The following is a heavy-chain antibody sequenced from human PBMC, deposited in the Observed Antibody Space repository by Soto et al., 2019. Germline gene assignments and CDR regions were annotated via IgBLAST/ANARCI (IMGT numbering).Heavy chain of an antibody. V-gene: IGHV1-46*01. D-gene: IGHD2-21*02. CDR1: GDTFTNYY. CDR3: ARGGHVVVVTAALDY. J-gene: IGHJ4*02. CDR2: VNPSGGHT. Sequence: QVQLMQSGAEVKKPGASVKVSCKASGDTFTNYYIHWVRQAPGQGLEWMGTVNPSGGHTTYAQHFLGRVTMTRDTSTSPLCMELTSLTSDDTAVDYCARGGHVVVVTAALDYWGQGTLVTVSS.